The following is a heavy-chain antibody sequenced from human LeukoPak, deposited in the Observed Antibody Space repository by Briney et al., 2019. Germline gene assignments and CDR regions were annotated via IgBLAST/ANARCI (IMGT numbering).Heavy chain of an antibody. CDR2: IRYDGSNK. D-gene: IGHD5-18*01. CDR3: AKGSVDTAMADPFDY. J-gene: IGHJ4*02. CDR1: GFTLSSHG. V-gene: IGHV3-30*02. Sequence: GGSLRLSCAESGFTLSSHGLHWVRQAPGKGLEWVAFIRYDGSNKYYADSVKGRFTISRDNSKNTLYLQMNSLRAEDTAVYYCAKGSVDTAMADPFDYWGQGTLVTVSS.